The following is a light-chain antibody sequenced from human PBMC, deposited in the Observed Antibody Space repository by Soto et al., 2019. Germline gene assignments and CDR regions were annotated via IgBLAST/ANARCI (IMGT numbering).Light chain of an antibody. CDR1: SSDIGTYNY. J-gene: IGLJ2*01. V-gene: IGLV2-8*01. CDR3: SSFADSPVV. CDR2: EVT. Sequence: QSALTQPPSASGSLGQSVTISCTGTSSDIGTYNYVSWYQHHPGKAPKLIIYEVTKRPSGVPDRFSGSKSGNTASLTVSGLQAEDEAEYYCSSFADSPVVFGGGTKLTVL.